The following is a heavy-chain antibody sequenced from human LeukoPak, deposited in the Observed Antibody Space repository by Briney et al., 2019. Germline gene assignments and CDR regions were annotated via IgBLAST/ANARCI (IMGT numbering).Heavy chain of an antibody. D-gene: IGHD6-19*01. Sequence: GASVKVSCKASGYTFTGYYMHWVRQAPGQGLEWMGGIIPIFGTANYAQKFQGRVTITADESTSTAYMELSSLRSEDTAAYYCARDRSSGFDYWGQGTLVTVSS. J-gene: IGHJ4*02. CDR2: IIPIFGTA. V-gene: IGHV1-69*13. CDR3: ARDRSSGFDY. CDR1: GYTFTGYY.